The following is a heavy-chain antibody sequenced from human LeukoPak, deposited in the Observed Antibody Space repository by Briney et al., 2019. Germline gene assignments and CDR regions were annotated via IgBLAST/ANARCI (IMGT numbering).Heavy chain of an antibody. CDR3: ARLGTVGDWFDP. CDR1: GGSISSYY. Sequence: SETLSLTCTVSGGSISSYYWSWIRQPPGKGLEWIGCIYYSGSTNYNPSLKSRVTISVDTSKNQFSLKLSSVTAADTAVYYCARLGTVGDWFDPWGQGTLVTVSS. J-gene: IGHJ5*02. V-gene: IGHV4-59*01. D-gene: IGHD4-11*01. CDR2: IYYSGST.